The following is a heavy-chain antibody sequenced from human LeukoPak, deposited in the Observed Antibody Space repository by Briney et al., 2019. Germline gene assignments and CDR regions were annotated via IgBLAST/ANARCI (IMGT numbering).Heavy chain of an antibody. V-gene: IGHV1-69*05. CDR2: IIPIFGTA. D-gene: IGHD3-16*01. J-gene: IGHJ4*02. CDR3: ARGRLLGVFLDY. CDR1: GGTFSSYA. Sequence: SVKVSCKASGGTFSSYAISWVRQAPGQGLEWMGGIIPIFGTANYAQKFRGRVTITTDESTSTAYMELSSLRSEDTAVYYCARGRLLGVFLDYWGQGTLVTVSS.